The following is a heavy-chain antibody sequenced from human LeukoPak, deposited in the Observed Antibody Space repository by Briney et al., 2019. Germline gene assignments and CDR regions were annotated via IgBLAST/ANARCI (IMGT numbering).Heavy chain of an antibody. CDR2: IHWDGDST. CDR1: GFTFDDYT. V-gene: IGHV3-43*01. CDR3: AKGDTAMDTTLDY. Sequence: GGSLRLSCAASGFTFDDYTMHWVRQGPGKGLEWVSLIHWDGDSTYYADSVKGRFTISRDNSKNSLYLRMNSLRTEDTALYYCAKGDTAMDTTLDYWGQGTLVTVSS. D-gene: IGHD5-18*01. J-gene: IGHJ4*02.